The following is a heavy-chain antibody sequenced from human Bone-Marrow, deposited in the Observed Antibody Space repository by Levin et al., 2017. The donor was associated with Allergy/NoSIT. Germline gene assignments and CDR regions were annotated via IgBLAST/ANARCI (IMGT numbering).Heavy chain of an antibody. V-gene: IGHV4-30-2*01. CDR2: IYHSGST. CDR1: GGSISSGGYS. D-gene: IGHD2-2*01. CDR3: ARVDCSSTSWEFDP. Sequence: SETLSLTCAVSGGSISSGGYSWSWIRQPPGKGLEWIGYIYHSGSTYYNPSLKSRVTISVDRSKNQFSLKLSSVTAADTAVYYCARVDCSSTSWEFDPWGQGTLVTVSS. J-gene: IGHJ5*02.